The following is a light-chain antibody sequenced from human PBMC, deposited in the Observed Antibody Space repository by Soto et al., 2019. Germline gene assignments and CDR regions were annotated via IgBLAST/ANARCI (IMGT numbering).Light chain of an antibody. J-gene: IGKJ2*01. CDR3: QQLNSYPGYT. CDR1: QGISSY. V-gene: IGKV1-9*01. Sequence: DIQLTQSPSFLSASVGDRVTITCRASQGISSYVAWYQQKPGKAPKLLIYAASTLQSGVPSRFSGSGSGTEFTLTISSLQPEDFATYYCQQLNSYPGYTFGQGTKLEIK. CDR2: AAS.